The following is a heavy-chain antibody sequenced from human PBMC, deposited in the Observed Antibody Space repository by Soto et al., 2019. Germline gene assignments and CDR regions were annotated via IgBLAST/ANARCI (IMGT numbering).Heavy chain of an antibody. CDR2: INHTGTS. CDR3: AKGRRRRFPWFDP. CDR1: DASFGGYY. Sequence: QVQLQPWGAGLLKPSETLSLSCAISDASFGGYYWTWLRQPPGKGLEWIGEINHTGTSTYNPSLKSRVNMSIDTPKKHFSLNMTSVTAADTAVYYCAKGRRRRFPWFDPWGQGTLVTVSS. D-gene: IGHD3-10*01. V-gene: IGHV4-34*01. J-gene: IGHJ5*02.